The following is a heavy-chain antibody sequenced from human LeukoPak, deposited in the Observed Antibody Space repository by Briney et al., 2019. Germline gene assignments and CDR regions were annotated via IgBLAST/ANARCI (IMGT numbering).Heavy chain of an antibody. J-gene: IGHJ4*02. Sequence: SETLSLTCTVSGGSISSYYWSWIRQPPGKGLEWIGYIYYSGSTNYNPSLKSRVTISVDTSENQFSLKLSSVTAADTAVYYCASAPYYYGSGSYYQFDYWGQGTLVTVSS. CDR3: ASAPYYYGSGSYYQFDY. V-gene: IGHV4-59*08. CDR2: IYYSGST. D-gene: IGHD3-10*01. CDR1: GGSISSYY.